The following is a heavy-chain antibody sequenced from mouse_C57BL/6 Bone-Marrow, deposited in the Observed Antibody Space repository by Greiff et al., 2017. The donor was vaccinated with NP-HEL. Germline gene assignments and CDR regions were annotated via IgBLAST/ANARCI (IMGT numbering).Heavy chain of an antibody. CDR2: IDPENGDT. V-gene: IGHV14-4*01. Sequence: VQLQQSGAELVRPGASVKLSCTASGFNIKDDYMHWVKQRPEQGLEWIGWIDPENGDTEYASKFQGKATITADTSSNTAYLQLSSLTSEDTAVYYCTTSLPYYYGSSPDWYVDVWGTGTTVTVSS. CDR3: TTSLPYYYGSSPDWYVDV. J-gene: IGHJ1*03. D-gene: IGHD1-1*01. CDR1: GFNIKDDY.